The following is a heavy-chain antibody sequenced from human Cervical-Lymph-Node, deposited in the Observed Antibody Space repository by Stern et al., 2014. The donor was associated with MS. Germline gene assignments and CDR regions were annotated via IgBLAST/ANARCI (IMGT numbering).Heavy chain of an antibody. CDR2: MTPNNAKT. CDR1: GYTFINYD. CDR3: VRGGFSYGYGLDA. Sequence: VQLVQSGSQVRKPGASVKVSCQASGYTFINYDIFLGRQATGQGLAWMGWMTPNNAKTGHAQKFQGRVTMTRNTSISTAYMELSGLRSDDTAVYYCVRGGFSYGYGLDAWGQGTAVIVSS. V-gene: IGHV1-8*01. D-gene: IGHD5-18*01. J-gene: IGHJ6*02.